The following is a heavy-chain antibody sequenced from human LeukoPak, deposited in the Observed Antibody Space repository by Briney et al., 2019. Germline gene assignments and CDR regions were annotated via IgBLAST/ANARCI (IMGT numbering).Heavy chain of an antibody. Sequence: SETLSLTCGVSGGSVINTNWWTWVRQPPGKGLEWIGEVHLDGRTNYNPSLEGRLTMSVDVSENQVSLKLTSVTAADTAVYYCAREGGFYRPLDYSGQGTLVTVSS. CDR1: GGSVINTNW. J-gene: IGHJ4*02. CDR2: VHLDGRT. V-gene: IGHV4-4*02. D-gene: IGHD3-3*01. CDR3: AREGGFYRPLDY.